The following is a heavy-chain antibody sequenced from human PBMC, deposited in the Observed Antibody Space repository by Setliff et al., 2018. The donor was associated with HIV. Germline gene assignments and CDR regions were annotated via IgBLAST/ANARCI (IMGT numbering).Heavy chain of an antibody. J-gene: IGHJ4*02. CDR2: ISFDGTDK. V-gene: IGHV3-30-3*01. D-gene: IGHD3-22*01. CDR3: GRGHHYYYDSSVAHQIDY. CDR1: GFTFNTYT. Sequence: HPGGSLRLSCASSGFTFNTYTMHWVRQAPGKGLEWVAGISFDGTDKYYADSVKGRFTISRDNSKNTLFLQLSSLRPDTAVYYCGRGHHYYYDSSVAHQIDYLGQGTLVTVSS.